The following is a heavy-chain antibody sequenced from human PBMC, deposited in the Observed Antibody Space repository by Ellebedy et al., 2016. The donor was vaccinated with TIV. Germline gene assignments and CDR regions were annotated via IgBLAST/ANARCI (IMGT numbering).Heavy chain of an antibody. J-gene: IGHJ3*02. Sequence: GESLKISCAASGFTFSRYSINWVRQAPGKGLEWVSSISSSSSYIYYTDSVKGRFTISRDNAKNSLYLQMNSLRGEDTAVYYCARCVVAHAAFDIWGQGTMVTVSS. V-gene: IGHV3-21*01. CDR1: GFTFSRYS. D-gene: IGHD2-15*01. CDR3: ARCVVAHAAFDI. CDR2: ISSSSSYI.